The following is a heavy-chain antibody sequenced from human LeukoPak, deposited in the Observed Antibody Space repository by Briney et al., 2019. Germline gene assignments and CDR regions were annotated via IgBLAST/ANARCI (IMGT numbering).Heavy chain of an antibody. CDR2: INPNSGGT. D-gene: IGHD3-16*02. V-gene: IGHV1-2*02. CDR1: GYTFTGYY. Sequence: ASVKVSCKASGYTFTGYYMHWVRQAPGQGLEWMGWINPNSGGTNYAQKFRGRVTMTRDTSISTAYMELSRLRSDDTAVYYCARDGIMITFGGVIVDFDYWGQGTLVTVSS. CDR3: ARDGIMITFGGVIVDFDY. J-gene: IGHJ4*02.